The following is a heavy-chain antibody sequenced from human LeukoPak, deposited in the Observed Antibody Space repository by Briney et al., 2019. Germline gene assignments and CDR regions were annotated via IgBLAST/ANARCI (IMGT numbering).Heavy chain of an antibody. CDR3: ARGWFGELAHDY. D-gene: IGHD3-10*01. J-gene: IGHJ4*02. V-gene: IGHV4-31*03. CDR1: GGSISSGGYY. Sequence: PSETLSLTCTVSGGSISSGGYYWSWIRQHPGKGLGWIGYIYYSGSTNYNPSLKSRVTISVDTSKNQFSLKLSSVTAADTAVYYCARGWFGELAHDYWGQGTLVTVSS. CDR2: IYYSGST.